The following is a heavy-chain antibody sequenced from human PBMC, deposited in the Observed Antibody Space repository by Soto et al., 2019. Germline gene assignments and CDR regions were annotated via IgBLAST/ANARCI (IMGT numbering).Heavy chain of an antibody. J-gene: IGHJ3*02. CDR1: GGSFSGYY. Sequence: SETLSLTCAVYGGSFSGYYWSWIRQPPGKGLEWIGEINHSGSTNYNPSLKSRVTISVDTSKNQFSLKLSSVTAADTAVYYCARVDPGAFDIWGQGTMVTGSS. V-gene: IGHV4-34*01. CDR3: ARVDPGAFDI. CDR2: INHSGST. D-gene: IGHD3-9*01.